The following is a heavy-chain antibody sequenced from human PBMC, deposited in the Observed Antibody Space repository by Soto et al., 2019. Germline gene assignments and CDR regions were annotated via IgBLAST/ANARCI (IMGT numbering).Heavy chain of an antibody. CDR2: TYYRSNWRH. D-gene: IGHD6-19*01. V-gene: IGHV6-1*01. J-gene: IGHJ4*02. CDR1: GDSVSSNTAA. CDR3: ARGVAGTGFDL. Sequence: SQTLSLTCAISGDSVSSNTAAWNWIRSSPSRGLEWLGRTYYRSNWRHDYAVSVKSRITVNPDTSKNHFPLQLNSVTPDDTAVYYCARGVAGTGFDLWGQGTLVTVSS.